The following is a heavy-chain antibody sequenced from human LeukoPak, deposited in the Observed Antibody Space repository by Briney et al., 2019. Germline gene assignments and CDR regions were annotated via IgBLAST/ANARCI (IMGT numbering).Heavy chain of an antibody. CDR1: GFTFSSNA. J-gene: IGHJ6*03. Sequence: PGGSLRLSCAASGFTFSSNAMSWVRQAPGEGLEWVSSISGSGGRTYYADSVKGRFTISRDNSKNTLYLQMNSLRAKDTAVYYCAKSVNFSNYRVYYYYMDVWGRGTTVTVSS. D-gene: IGHD4-11*01. V-gene: IGHV3-23*01. CDR2: ISGSGGRT. CDR3: AKSVNFSNYRVYYYYMDV.